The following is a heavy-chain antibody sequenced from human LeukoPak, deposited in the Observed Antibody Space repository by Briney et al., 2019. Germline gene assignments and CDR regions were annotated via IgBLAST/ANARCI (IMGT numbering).Heavy chain of an antibody. CDR3: ARVLHDAFDI. CDR1: GGSISSGGYY. J-gene: IGHJ3*02. Sequence: SQTLSLTRTVSGGSISSGGYYWSWIRQPPGKGLEWIGYIYHSGSTYYNPSLKSRVTISVDRSKNQFSLKLSSVTAADTAVYYCARVLHDAFDIWGQGTMVTVSS. V-gene: IGHV4-30-2*01. CDR2: IYHSGST. D-gene: IGHD3-10*01.